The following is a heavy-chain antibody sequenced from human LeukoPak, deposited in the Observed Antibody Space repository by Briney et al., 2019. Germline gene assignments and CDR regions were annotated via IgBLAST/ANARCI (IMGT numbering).Heavy chain of an antibody. V-gene: IGHV3-30*04. Sequence: PGRSPRLSCAVSGFTFRYYAMQWVRQAPGKVPECVAVILEDGSTGYYIDSVKGRFTISRDNSKNTLHLQMSNLGVEDTAVYYCVRDWGLDVWGQGTTVTVSS. CDR2: ILEDGSTG. CDR1: GFTFRYYA. J-gene: IGHJ6*02. CDR3: VRDWGLDV.